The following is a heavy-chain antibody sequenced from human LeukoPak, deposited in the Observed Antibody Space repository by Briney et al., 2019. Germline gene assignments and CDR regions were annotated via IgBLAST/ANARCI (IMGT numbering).Heavy chain of an antibody. Sequence: EGSLLLSCAASGFTFSSYGMHCFRQAPAKKLEGGAVISFDGSNKYYTHSVKGRFTISRDNSKNTLYLQMISLRADDTAVYYCANEGQSLVWFVEHPDPTGGMDVWGQGTTVTVSS. D-gene: IGHD3-10*01. CDR2: ISFDGSNK. CDR3: ANEGQSLVWFVEHPDPTGGMDV. CDR1: GFTFSSYG. J-gene: IGHJ6*02. V-gene: IGHV3-30*18.